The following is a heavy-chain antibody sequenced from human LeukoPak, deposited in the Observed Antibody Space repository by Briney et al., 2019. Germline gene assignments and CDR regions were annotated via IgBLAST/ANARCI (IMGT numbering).Heavy chain of an antibody. Sequence: AGGSLRLSCEASGFTIENHVMTWVRQAPGKGPEWVASQSGSGHNTYYSESVRGRFAISRDNSENTVFLQMNSLRVEDTAIYYCATDWTLRGVPTFFDPWGQGTVVSVSS. CDR3: ATDWTLRGVPTFFDP. CDR2: QSGSGHNT. CDR1: GFTIENHV. J-gene: IGHJ5*02. V-gene: IGHV3-23*01. D-gene: IGHD3-10*01.